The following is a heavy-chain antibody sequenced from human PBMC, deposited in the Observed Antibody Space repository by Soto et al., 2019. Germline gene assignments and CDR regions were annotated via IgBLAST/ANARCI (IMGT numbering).Heavy chain of an antibody. J-gene: IGHJ4*01. CDR1: RFRFSAYG. D-gene: IGHD6-19*01. Sequence: QVKLVESGGAVVQSGRSLRLSCTASRFRFSAYGMHWVRQAPGKGLEWVALISDDGKTQFFTDSVEGRFTISRDNSRNTLYLQMNSLRPEDTAVYYCVKGGYKTGWPPFDHWGHGTRLTVSS. CDR2: ISDDGKTQ. V-gene: IGHV3-30*18. CDR3: VKGGYKTGWPPFDH.